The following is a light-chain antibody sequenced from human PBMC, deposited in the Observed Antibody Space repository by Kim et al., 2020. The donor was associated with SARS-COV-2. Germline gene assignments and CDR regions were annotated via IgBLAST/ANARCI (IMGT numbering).Light chain of an antibody. CDR1: SSDVGGHNY. CDR3: FSYRTGGTWV. Sequence: GQSITISCTGTSSDVGGHNYVSWFQQHPANAPRVMIYDVSQRPSGVSNRFSGSKSGDTASLTISGLQTEDEADYYCFSYRTGGTWVFGGGTKLTVL. CDR2: DVS. J-gene: IGLJ3*02. V-gene: IGLV2-14*03.